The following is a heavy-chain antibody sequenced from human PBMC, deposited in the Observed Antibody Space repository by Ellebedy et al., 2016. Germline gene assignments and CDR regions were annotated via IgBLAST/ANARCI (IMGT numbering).Heavy chain of an antibody. V-gene: IGHV4-59*01. CDR2: IYYSGST. J-gene: IGHJ4*02. CDR3: ARGARGYSSQGDY. Sequence: SETLSLXCTVSGGSISSYYWSWIRQPPGKGLEWIGYIYYSGSTNYNPSLESRVTISVDTSKNQFSLKLSSVTAADTAVYYCARGARGYSSQGDYWGQGTLVTVSS. CDR1: GGSISSYY. D-gene: IGHD5-18*01.